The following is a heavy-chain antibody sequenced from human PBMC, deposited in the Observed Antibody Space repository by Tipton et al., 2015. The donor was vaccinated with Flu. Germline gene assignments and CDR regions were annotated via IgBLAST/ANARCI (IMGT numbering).Heavy chain of an antibody. CDR2: SIPILGIA. CDR1: GGTFSSYT. CDR3: ARDRARPPRGGMDV. J-gene: IGHJ6*04. Sequence: QSGAEVKKPGSSVKVSCKASGGTFSSYTISWVRQAPGQGLEWMGRSIPILGIANYAQKFQGRVPITADKSTSTAYMELSSLRSEDTAVYYCARDRARPPRGGMDVGGKGTTVTVSA. V-gene: IGHV1-69*04. D-gene: IGHD3-10*01.